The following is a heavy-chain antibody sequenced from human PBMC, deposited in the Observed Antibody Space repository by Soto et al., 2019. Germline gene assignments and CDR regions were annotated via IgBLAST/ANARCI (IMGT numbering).Heavy chain of an antibody. D-gene: IGHD2-21*01. CDR1: IDSNSILY. J-gene: IGHJ4*02. V-gene: IGHV4-59*07. CDR3: ASFSYPVSVGFES. CDR2: ILYSGNT. Sequence: PSDTLSLTCTVSIDSNSILYWRWTRQPPGKGLEWLAHILYSGNTNYNPTLKSRVTISVDTSKKQFSLKLSSVTAADTAVYYCASFSYPVSVGFESWGQGMLVTVS.